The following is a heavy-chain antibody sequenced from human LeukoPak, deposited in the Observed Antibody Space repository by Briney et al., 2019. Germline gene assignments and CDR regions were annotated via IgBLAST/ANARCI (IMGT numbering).Heavy chain of an antibody. CDR3: ARVVAARRYYYYYYYMDV. CDR1: GGTISNHY. Sequence: MPSETLSLTCIVSGGTISNHYWSWIRQPPGKGLEWIGYIYYSGSTNYNPSLRSRVTISVDTSKNQFSLKLSSVTAADTAVYYCARVVAARRYYYYYYYMDVWGKGTTVTVSS. V-gene: IGHV4-59*11. J-gene: IGHJ6*03. D-gene: IGHD6-6*01. CDR2: IYYSGST.